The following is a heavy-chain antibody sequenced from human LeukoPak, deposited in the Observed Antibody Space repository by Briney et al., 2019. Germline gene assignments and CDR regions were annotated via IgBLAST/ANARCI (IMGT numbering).Heavy chain of an antibody. CDR3: ARDNSVGDIAWWFDP. Sequence: ASVKVSCKASGYTFINNWMHWVRQAPGQGLEWIGLINPTGTRTGYAQKFQGRVTMTRDMSTSTDYMELSSLRSEDTAIYYCARDNSVGDIAWWFDPWGQGTLVTVSS. J-gene: IGHJ5*02. CDR2: INPTGTRT. CDR1: GYTFINNW. V-gene: IGHV1-46*01. D-gene: IGHD3-10*01.